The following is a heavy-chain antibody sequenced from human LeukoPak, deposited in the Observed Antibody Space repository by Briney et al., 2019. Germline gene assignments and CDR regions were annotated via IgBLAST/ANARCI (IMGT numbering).Heavy chain of an antibody. Sequence: VQPGGSLRLSCAASGVMFPSYWMTWVRQAPGKGLEWVANIKQDGSEKYYVDSVKGRFTISRDNAKNSVYLQMNSLRAEDTAVYYCARRHHFGFLDSWGQGTLVTVSS. CDR3: ARRHHFGFLDS. CDR2: IKQDGSEK. J-gene: IGHJ4*02. V-gene: IGHV3-7*04. CDR1: GVMFPSYW. D-gene: IGHD3-10*01.